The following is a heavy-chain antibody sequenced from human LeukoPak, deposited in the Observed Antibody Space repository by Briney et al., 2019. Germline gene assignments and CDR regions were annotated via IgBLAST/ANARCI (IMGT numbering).Heavy chain of an antibody. Sequence: GGSLRLSCAASGFSFSSFSMNWVRQAPGKGLEWVSSISGSSSYIYYADSVKGRFSISRDNAKNSLYLQMNSLRAEDTAVYYCARDLLGWELHYFDYWGQGTLVTVSS. D-gene: IGHD1-26*01. CDR1: GFSFSSFS. V-gene: IGHV3-21*01. CDR3: ARDLLGWELHYFDY. J-gene: IGHJ4*02. CDR2: ISGSSSYI.